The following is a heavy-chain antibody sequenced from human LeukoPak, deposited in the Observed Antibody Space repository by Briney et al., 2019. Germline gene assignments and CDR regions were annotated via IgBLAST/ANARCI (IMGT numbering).Heavy chain of an antibody. V-gene: IGHV3-21*01. Sequence: GGSLRLSCAASAFTFSNYNMIWVRQAPGKGLEWVSSISSSATYIYYADSVKGRFTFSRDDAKHSLFLQMNSLRAEDTAVYYCATADLTGYYGGDYWGQGTLVTVSS. CDR3: ATADLTGYYGGDY. D-gene: IGHD3-9*01. CDR1: AFTFSNYN. J-gene: IGHJ4*02. CDR2: ISSSATYI.